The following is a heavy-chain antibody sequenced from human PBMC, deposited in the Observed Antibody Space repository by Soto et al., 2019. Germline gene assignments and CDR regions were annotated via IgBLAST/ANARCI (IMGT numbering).Heavy chain of an antibody. CDR2: IYHSGST. D-gene: IGHD1-20*01. CDR1: SGSIGNSNW. V-gene: IGHV4-4*02. Sequence: QVQLQESGPGLVKPSGTLSLTCAVSSGSIGNSNWWSWVRQPPGKGLEWIGEIYHSGSTNYNPSLKSRVTVSIDKSKNHLSLRLTSVTAADTAVYYCARDITGATDAFDLWGQGTMVTVSS. CDR3: ARDITGATDAFDL. J-gene: IGHJ3*01.